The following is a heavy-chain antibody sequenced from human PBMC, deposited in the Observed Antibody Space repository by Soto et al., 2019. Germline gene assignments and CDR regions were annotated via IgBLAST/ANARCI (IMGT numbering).Heavy chain of an antibody. CDR1: GFTFSSYA. D-gene: IGHD3-16*01. Sequence: QVQLVESGGGVVQPGRSLRLSCAASGFTFSSYAMHWVRQAPGKGLEWVAVISYDGSNKYYADSVKGRFTISRDNSKNTLYLQMNSLRAEDTAVYYCASSVGEGAFDYWGQGTLVTFSS. V-gene: IGHV3-30-3*01. CDR3: ASSVGEGAFDY. CDR2: ISYDGSNK. J-gene: IGHJ4*02.